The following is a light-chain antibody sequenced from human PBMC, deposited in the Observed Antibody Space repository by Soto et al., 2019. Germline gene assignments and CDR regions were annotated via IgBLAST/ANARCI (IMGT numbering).Light chain of an antibody. CDR1: QSISSY. CDR3: QQSYSTPLT. Sequence: DIQMTQSPSSLSASVGDRVTITCRASQSISSYLNWYQQKPGKAPKLLIYAASSLQSGVPSGFSGSGSRTDFTHTISSQQTEDFATYYCQQSYSTPLTFGGGTKVEIK. CDR2: AAS. V-gene: IGKV1-39*01. J-gene: IGKJ4*01.